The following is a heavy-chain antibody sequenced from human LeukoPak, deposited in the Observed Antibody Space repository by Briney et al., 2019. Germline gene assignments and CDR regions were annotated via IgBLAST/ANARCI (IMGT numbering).Heavy chain of an antibody. CDR1: GGTFSSYA. CDR2: IIPIFGTA. J-gene: IGHJ3*02. V-gene: IGHV1-69*13. Sequence: SVKVSCKASGGTFSSYAISWVRQAPGQGLEWMGGIIPIFGTANYAQKFQGRVTITADESTSTAYMELSSLRSEDTAVYYCAGGPVVVVPAAPRGLGAFDIWGQGTMVTVSS. D-gene: IGHD2-2*01. CDR3: AGGPVVVVPAAPRGLGAFDI.